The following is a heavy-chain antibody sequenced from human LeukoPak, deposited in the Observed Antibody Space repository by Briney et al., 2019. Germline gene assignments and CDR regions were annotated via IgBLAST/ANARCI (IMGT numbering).Heavy chain of an antibody. V-gene: IGHV3-53*01. CDR2: IYSGGST. Sequence: GGSLRLSCAASGFTFSSYGMHWVRQAPGKGLEWVSVIYSGGSTYYADSVKGRFTISRDNSKDTLYLQMNSLRAEDTAVYYCARDFQGGSGYYYYYGMDVWGQGTTVTVSS. J-gene: IGHJ6*02. CDR1: GFTFSSYG. D-gene: IGHD3-10*01. CDR3: ARDFQGGSGYYYYYGMDV.